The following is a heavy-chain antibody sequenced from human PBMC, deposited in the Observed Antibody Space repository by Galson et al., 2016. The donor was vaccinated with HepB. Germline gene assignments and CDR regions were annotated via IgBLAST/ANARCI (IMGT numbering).Heavy chain of an antibody. CDR1: GGSISSSSYP. V-gene: IGHV4-39*01. D-gene: IGHD6-19*01. Sequence: SETLSLTCTVSGGSISSSSYPWGWIRQPPGKGLEWIGSIYYSGSTYYNPSLKRRVTISVETSKNQFSLKLSSVTAADTAVYYCARQRGGGNAWLNPEWFDPWGQGTLVTVSS. J-gene: IGHJ5*02. CDR3: ARQRGGGNAWLNPEWFDP. CDR2: IYYSGST.